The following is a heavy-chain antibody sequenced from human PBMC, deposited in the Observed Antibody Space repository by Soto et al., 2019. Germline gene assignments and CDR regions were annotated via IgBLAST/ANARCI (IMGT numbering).Heavy chain of an antibody. D-gene: IGHD1-26*01. J-gene: IGHJ5*02. CDR3: ATDMGSYYH. V-gene: IGHV3-9*01. CDR1: GFIFDDYA. CDR2: ITWNSATI. Sequence: EVQLVESGGGLVQPGRSLRLSCVASGFIFDDYAMHWVRLAPGKGLEWVSGITWNSATIGYADSVKGRFTISRDNAKNSLYLQMNSLRAEDTALYYCATDMGSYYHWGQGTLVTVSS.